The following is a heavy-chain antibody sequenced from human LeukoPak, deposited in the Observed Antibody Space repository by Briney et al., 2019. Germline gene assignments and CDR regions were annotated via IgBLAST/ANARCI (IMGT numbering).Heavy chain of an antibody. D-gene: IGHD2-2*01. CDR2: IYYSGIT. J-gene: IGHJ5*02. Sequence: PSETLSLTCTVSGGSISSHYWSWIRQPPGKGLEWIGYIYYSGITNYNPSLKSRVTISVDTSKNQFSLKLSSVTAADTAVYYCARGVVPAAMGDNWFDPWGQGTLVTVSS. V-gene: IGHV4-59*11. CDR1: GGSISSHY. CDR3: ARGVVPAAMGDNWFDP.